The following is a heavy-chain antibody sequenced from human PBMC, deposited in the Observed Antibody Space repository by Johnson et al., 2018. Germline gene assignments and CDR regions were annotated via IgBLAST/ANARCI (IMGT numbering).Heavy chain of an antibody. CDR1: GFTFSSYA. V-gene: IGHV3-23*04. J-gene: IGHJ6*02. Sequence: EVQLVQSGGGLVQPGGSLRLSCAASGFTFSSYAMSWVRQAPGKGLEWVSAISGSGGSTYYAASVKGRFTISRDNSKNTLHLLMNSLRAEDTAVYYCANAEDYYYGMDVWGQGTTVTVSS. CDR2: ISGSGGST. CDR3: ANAEDYYYGMDV.